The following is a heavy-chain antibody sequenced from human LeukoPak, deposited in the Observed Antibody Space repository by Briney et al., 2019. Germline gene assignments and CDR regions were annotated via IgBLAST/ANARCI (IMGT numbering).Heavy chain of an antibody. CDR2: IYTSGST. D-gene: IGHD3-10*01. CDR1: GGSISSGSYY. CDR3: ARAPGPHPFDY. Sequence: PSETLSLTCTVSGGSISSGSYYWSWIWQPAGKGLEWIGRIYTSGSTNYNPSLKSRVTISVDTSKNQFSLKLSSVTAADTAVYYCARAPGPHPFDYWGQGTLVTVSS. V-gene: IGHV4-61*02. J-gene: IGHJ4*02.